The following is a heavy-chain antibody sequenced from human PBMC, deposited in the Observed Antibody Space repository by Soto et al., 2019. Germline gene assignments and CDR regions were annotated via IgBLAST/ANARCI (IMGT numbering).Heavy chain of an antibody. CDR2: IDHSGST. CDR3: ARVGPTNRDYNGMVV. J-gene: IGHJ6*02. D-gene: IGHD1-26*01. CDR1: GGSFSGYY. V-gene: IGHV4-34*01. Sequence: SETLSLTCAVYGGSFSGYYWTWIRQPPGKGLEWIGEIDHSGSTNYDPSLRSRVAISVDTSKNQFSLHLISVTAADTAVYLCARVGPTNRDYNGMVVWGQGTTVTVSS.